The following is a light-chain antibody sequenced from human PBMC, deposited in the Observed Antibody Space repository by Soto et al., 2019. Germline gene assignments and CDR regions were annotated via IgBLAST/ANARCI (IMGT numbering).Light chain of an antibody. CDR1: IRDVGGYNF. Sequence: QSALTQPASVAGVPGQSITISCTGTIRDVGGYNFVSWYQQYPGKAPKLMIHQVTVRPSGVSDRFSGSKSANTAFLTISGLQAEDEGDYYCTSFTTTSTWVFGGGTKLTVL. CDR3: TSFTTTSTWV. V-gene: IGLV2-14*01. CDR2: QVT. J-gene: IGLJ3*02.